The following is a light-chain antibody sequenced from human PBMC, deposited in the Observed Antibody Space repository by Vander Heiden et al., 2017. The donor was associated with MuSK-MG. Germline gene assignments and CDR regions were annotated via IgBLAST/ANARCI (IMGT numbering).Light chain of an antibody. CDR1: QGISSY. Sequence: PSSFSASTGDRVTITCRASQGISSYLAWYQQKPGKAPKLLIYAASTLQSGVPSSFSGSGPGTDFTLTISCLQSEDFATYYCQQYYSYPWTFGQGTKVEIK. CDR2: AAS. CDR3: QQYYSYPWT. V-gene: IGKV1-8*01. J-gene: IGKJ1*01.